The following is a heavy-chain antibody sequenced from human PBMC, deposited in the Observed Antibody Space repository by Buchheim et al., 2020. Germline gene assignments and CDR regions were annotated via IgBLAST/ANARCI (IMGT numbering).Heavy chain of an antibody. CDR2: FNPTGGST. CDR1: GYTFTSYH. D-gene: IGHD1-26*01. Sequence: QVQLVQSGAEVKKPGASVKVSCKASGYTFTSYHIHWVRQAPGQGLEWMGIFNPTGGSTSYAQKFQGRVTVTRDTSTSPVSLELSSLRSEDTAVYYCARRTVGANGYFDLWGRGTL. V-gene: IGHV1-46*01. J-gene: IGHJ2*01. CDR3: ARRTVGANGYFDL.